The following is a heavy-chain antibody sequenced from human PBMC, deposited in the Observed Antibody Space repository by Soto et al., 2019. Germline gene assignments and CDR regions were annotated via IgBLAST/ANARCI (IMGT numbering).Heavy chain of an antibody. Sequence: QVQLQESGPGLVKPSQTLSLTGTDSGGSISCGGYYWSWIRQHPGRGLEWIGYIYYSGSTYYNPSLKSRVTISVDTSKNQFALKLSSVTAADTAVYYCVGGGSLRWGYYYYGMDVWGQGTTVTVSS. CDR2: IYYSGST. CDR3: VGGGSLRWGYYYYGMDV. CDR1: GGSISCGGYY. V-gene: IGHV4-31*03. J-gene: IGHJ6*02. D-gene: IGHD2-15*01.